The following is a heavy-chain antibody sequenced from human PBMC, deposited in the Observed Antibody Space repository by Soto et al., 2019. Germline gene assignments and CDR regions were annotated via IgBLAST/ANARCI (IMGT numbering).Heavy chain of an antibody. CDR1: GFTFSDHY. CDR2: SRNKANAYTT. CDR3: ARRYCTNGVCSYFDF. V-gene: IGHV3-72*01. J-gene: IGHJ4*02. D-gene: IGHD2-8*01. Sequence: PGGSLRLSCTASGFTFSDHYMDWVRQAPGKGLEWVGRSRNKANAYTTEYAASVKGRFTISRDDSKNSLFLQMNSLKTEDTAVYYCARRYCTNGVCSYFDFWGLGTLVTVSS.